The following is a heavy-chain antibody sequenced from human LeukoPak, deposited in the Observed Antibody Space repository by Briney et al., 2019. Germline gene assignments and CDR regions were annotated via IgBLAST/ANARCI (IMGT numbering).Heavy chain of an antibody. CDR1: GGSFSGYY. CDR3: ARGSRQQQTRVGWFDP. Sequence: SETLSLTCAVYGGSFSGYYWSWIRQPPGKGLEWIGEINHSGSTNYNLSLKSRVTISVDTSKNQFSLKLSSVTAADTAVYYCARGSRQQQTRVGWFDPWGQGTLVTVSS. V-gene: IGHV4-34*01. J-gene: IGHJ5*02. CDR2: INHSGST. D-gene: IGHD6-13*01.